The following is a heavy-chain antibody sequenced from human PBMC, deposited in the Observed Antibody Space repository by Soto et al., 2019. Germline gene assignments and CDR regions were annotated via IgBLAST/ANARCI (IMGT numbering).Heavy chain of an antibody. CDR1: GFTVSNSV. V-gene: IGHV3-66*01. J-gene: IGHJ4*02. CDR2: IYSGDTT. Sequence: EVRLVESGGGLVQPGGSLRLSCAAYGFTVSNSVMSWVRQAPGKGLEWVSSIYSGDTTDYTDSVKGRFTISRDKSKNTLYRQMNSLRVEDTAVYFCAGRYSSGDYAYWGQGTLVTVSS. CDR3: AGRYSSGDYAY. D-gene: IGHD6-19*01.